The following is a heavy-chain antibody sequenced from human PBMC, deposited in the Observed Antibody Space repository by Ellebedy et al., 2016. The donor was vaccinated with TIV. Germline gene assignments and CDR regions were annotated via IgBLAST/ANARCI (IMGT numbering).Heavy chain of an antibody. V-gene: IGHV3-21*01. CDR3: ARELHFAFDY. CDR2: ISCNSGNK. CDR1: GFTFSSYN. D-gene: IGHD2-15*01. Sequence: PGGSLRLSCAASGFTFSSYNMNWVRQAPGKGLEWFSSISCNSGNKYCADSVDGRFTISRDNARNSLYLQMNSQRAEDTAVYYCARELHFAFDYWGRGTLVTVSS. J-gene: IGHJ4*02.